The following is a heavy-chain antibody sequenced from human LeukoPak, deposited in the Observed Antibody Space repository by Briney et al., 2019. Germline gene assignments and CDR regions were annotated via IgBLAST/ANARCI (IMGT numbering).Heavy chain of an antibody. Sequence: SEPLSLTCAVCGGSFSGYYWSWIRQPPGKGLEWLGEINHSGSTNYNPSLKSRVTISVDTSKNQLSLKLSSVTAADTAVYYCARRLRSRGWQPKPTNWFEPWGQGTLGTVSS. V-gene: IGHV4-34*01. CDR1: GGSFSGYY. CDR2: INHSGST. CDR3: ARRLRSRGWQPKPTNWFEP. J-gene: IGHJ5*02. D-gene: IGHD6-19*01.